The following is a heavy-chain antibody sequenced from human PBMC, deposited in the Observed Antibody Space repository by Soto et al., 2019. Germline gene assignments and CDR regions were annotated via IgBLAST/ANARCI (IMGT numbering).Heavy chain of an antibody. Sequence: SVKVSCKASGYTFTSYVMHWVRQAPGQRLEWMGWINAGNGNTKYSQKFQGRVTITRDTSASTAYMELSSLRSEDTAVYYCARSPTFGGFDIWGQGTMVTVSS. CDR1: GYTFTSYV. CDR3: ARSPTFGGFDI. CDR2: INAGNGNT. D-gene: IGHD3-16*01. V-gene: IGHV1-3*01. J-gene: IGHJ3*02.